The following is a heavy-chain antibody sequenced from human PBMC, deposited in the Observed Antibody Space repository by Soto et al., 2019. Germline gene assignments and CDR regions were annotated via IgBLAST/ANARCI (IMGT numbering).Heavy chain of an antibody. CDR1: GTSLSGLP. CDR2: LDYEEGER. D-gene: IGHD4-17*01. Sequence: QVQLIQSGAEVKRPGASVKVSCKVSGTSLSGLPMHWVRQAPGKGLEWMGSLDYEEGERSFAHRFQGRLTVTEKTSTDTAYMELSSLMSEDTAVYYCAAGVTTFDYWGQGTLVTVSS. CDR3: AAGVTTFDY. V-gene: IGHV1-24*01. J-gene: IGHJ4*02.